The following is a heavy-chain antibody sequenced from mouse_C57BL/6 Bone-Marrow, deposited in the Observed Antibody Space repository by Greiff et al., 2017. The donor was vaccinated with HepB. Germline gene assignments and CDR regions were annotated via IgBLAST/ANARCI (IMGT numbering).Heavy chain of an antibody. D-gene: IGHD3-2*02. J-gene: IGHJ4*01. Sequence: QVQLQHPGAELVMPGASVKLSCKASGYTFTSYWMHWVKQRPGQGLEWIGEIDPSDSYTNYNQKFKGKSTLTVDKSSSTAYMQLSSLTSEDSAVYYCASPQATYYYAMDYWGQGTSVTVSS. V-gene: IGHV1-69*01. CDR1: GYTFTSYW. CDR3: ASPQATYYYAMDY. CDR2: IDPSDSYT.